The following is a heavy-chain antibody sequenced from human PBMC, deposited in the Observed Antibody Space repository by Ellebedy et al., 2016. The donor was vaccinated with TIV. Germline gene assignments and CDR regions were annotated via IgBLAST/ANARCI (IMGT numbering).Heavy chain of an antibody. CDR3: ARDFLEYPNWFDP. CDR1: GGTFSSYA. D-gene: IGHD3-3*01. V-gene: IGHV1-69*13. Sequence: SVKVSXXASGGTFSSYAISWVRQAPGQGLEWMGGIIPIFGTANYAQKFQGRVTITADESTSTAYMELSSLRSEDTAVYYCARDFLEYPNWFDPWGQGTLVTVSS. CDR2: IIPIFGTA. J-gene: IGHJ5*02.